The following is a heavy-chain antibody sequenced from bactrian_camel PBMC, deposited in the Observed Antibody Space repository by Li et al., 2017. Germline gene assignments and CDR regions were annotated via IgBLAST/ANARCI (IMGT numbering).Heavy chain of an antibody. D-gene: IGHD2*01. CDR2: IDSDGRI. CDR3: ARDSMVEGHPGAY. J-gene: IGHJ4*01. CDR1: GNTERPDW. V-gene: IGHV3S53*01. Sequence: HVQLVESGGGSVQAGGSLRLSCVASGNTERPDWMGWFRQAPGKEREGVAGIDSDGRITYTDSVKDRFTISQDNSKNTVYLQLRRLKSEDMAMYYCARDSMVEGHPGAYWGQGTQVTVS.